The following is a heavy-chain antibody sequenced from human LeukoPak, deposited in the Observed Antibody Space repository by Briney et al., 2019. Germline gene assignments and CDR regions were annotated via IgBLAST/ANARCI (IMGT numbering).Heavy chain of an antibody. CDR3: ANTAEAAEVTTFFDY. CDR1: GFSFSNYS. D-gene: IGHD3-22*01. J-gene: IGHJ4*02. Sequence: GGSLRLSCAASGFSFSNYSMSWVRQAPGKGLEWVSTIHRSGSTKYYADSVKGRFTISRDYSKNTLYLQMTSLRADDTAVYYCANTAEAAEVTTFFDYWGQGTLVTVSS. CDR2: IHRSGSTK. V-gene: IGHV3-23*05.